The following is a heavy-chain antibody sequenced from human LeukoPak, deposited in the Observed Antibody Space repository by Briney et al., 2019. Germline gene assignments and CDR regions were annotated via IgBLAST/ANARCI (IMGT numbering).Heavy chain of an antibody. V-gene: IGHV1-69*13. CDR3: ARGDCSSTSCQPDRYYYYYGMDV. D-gene: IGHD2-2*01. CDR2: IIPIFGTA. CDR1: GGTFSSYA. Sequence: GASVKVSCKASGGTFSSYAISWVRQAPGQGLEWMGGIIPIFGTANYAQKFQGRVTITADESTSTAYMELSSLRSEDTAVYYCARGDCSSTSCQPDRYYYYYGMDVWGQGTKVTVSS. J-gene: IGHJ6*02.